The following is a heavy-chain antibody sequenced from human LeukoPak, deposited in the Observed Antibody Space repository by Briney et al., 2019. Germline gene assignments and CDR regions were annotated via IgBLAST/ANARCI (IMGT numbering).Heavy chain of an antibody. CDR1: GYSISSGYY. CDR2: IYHSGST. D-gene: IGHD3-3*01. J-gene: IGHJ4*02. Sequence: PSETLSLTCTVSGYSISSGYYWGWIRQPPGKGLEWIGSIYHSGSTYYNPSLKSRVTISVDTSKNQFSLKLSSVTAADTAVYYCARAPADFWSGYYSYFDYWGQGTLVTVSS. CDR3: ARAPADFWSGYYSYFDY. V-gene: IGHV4-38-2*02.